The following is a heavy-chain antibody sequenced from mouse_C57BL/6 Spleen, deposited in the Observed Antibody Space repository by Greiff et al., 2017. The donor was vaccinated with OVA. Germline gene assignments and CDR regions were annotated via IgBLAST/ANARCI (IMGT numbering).Heavy chain of an antibody. CDR3: TRERGLRAWFAY. J-gene: IGHJ3*01. CDR1: GFTFSSYA. Sequence: EVQLVESGEGLVKPGGSLKLSCAASGFTFSSYAMSWVRQTPEKRLEWVAYISSGGDYIYYADTVKGRFTISRDNARNTLYLQMSSLKSEDTAMYYCTRERGLRAWFAYWGQGTLVTVSA. CDR2: ISSGGDYI. V-gene: IGHV5-9-1*02. D-gene: IGHD2-2*01.